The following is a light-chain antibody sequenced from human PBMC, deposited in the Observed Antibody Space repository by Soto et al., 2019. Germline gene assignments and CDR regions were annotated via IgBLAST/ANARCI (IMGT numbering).Light chain of an antibody. Sequence: QSVLTQPASVSGSPGQSITISCTGTSSDVGNYKYVSWYQQHPGKAPKLMIYEVSNRPSGVSNRFSGSKSGNTASLTISGLQADDEADYYCSSYTTSTTWVFGGGTKLTVL. CDR1: SSDVGNYKY. V-gene: IGLV2-14*01. CDR3: SSYTTSTTWV. J-gene: IGLJ3*02. CDR2: EVS.